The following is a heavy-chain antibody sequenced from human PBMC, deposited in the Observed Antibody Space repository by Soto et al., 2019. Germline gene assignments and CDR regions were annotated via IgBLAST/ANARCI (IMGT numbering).Heavy chain of an antibody. J-gene: IGHJ4*02. CDR3: VSGASFNFDY. CDR2: VNWNGGST. Sequence: EVQLVESGGGVLRPGGSLRLSCAASGFTFDDYGMSWARQAPGKGLEWVSGVNWNGGSTGYADSVKGRFTISRDNAKNSLYLQMNSLSAEDTAFYYCVSGASFNFDYWGQGTLVTVSS. V-gene: IGHV3-20*04. CDR1: GFTFDDYG. D-gene: IGHD1-26*01.